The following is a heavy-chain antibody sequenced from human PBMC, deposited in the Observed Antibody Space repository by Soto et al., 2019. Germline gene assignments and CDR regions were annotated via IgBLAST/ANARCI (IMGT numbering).Heavy chain of an antibody. CDR2: ISSSSSYI. CDR3: ARDQPGYSYGYGLGY. CDR1: GFTFSSYS. D-gene: IGHD5-18*01. J-gene: IGHJ4*02. V-gene: IGHV3-21*01. Sequence: GGSLRLSCAASGFTFSSYSMNWVRQAPGKGLEWVSPISSSSSYIYYADSVKGRFTIARDNAKNSLYLQMNSLRAEDTAVYYCARDQPGYSYGYGLGYWGQGTLVTVSS.